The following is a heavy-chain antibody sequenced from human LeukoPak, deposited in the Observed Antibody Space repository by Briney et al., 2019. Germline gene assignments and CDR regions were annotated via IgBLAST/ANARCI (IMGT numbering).Heavy chain of an antibody. CDR2: IHYSGST. CDR1: GGSISSYY. V-gene: IGHV4-59*08. CDR3: ARTPSGGWFDP. Sequence: TSETLSLTCTVSGGSISSYYWSWIRQPPGKGLEWIGYIHYSGSTNYNPSLKSRVTISVDTSKNQFSLKLSSVTAADTAVYYCARTPSGGWFDPWGQGTLVTVSS. J-gene: IGHJ5*02.